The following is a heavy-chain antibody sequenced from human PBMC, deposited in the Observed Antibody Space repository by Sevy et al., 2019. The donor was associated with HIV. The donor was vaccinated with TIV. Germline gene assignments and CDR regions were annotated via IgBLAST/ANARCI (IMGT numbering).Heavy chain of an antibody. J-gene: IGHJ4*02. CDR2: FDEEGET. Sequence: ASVKVSCKVSGYTLSELSMHWVRQAPGKGLEWMGGFDEEGETLYAQKFQGRVTMTEDTSTDTAYMELSSLRSEDTAVYYCATDIVVGRDYWGQGTLVTVSS. D-gene: IGHD2-2*01. CDR3: ATDIVVGRDY. V-gene: IGHV1-24*01. CDR1: GYTLSELS.